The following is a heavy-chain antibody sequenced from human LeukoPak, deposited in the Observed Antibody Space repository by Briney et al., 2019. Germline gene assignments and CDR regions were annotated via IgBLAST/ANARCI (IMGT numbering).Heavy chain of an antibody. CDR2: IRYDGGNK. Sequence: GGSLRLSCAAPGFTFSSYAMHWVRQAPGKGLPWVAFIRYDGGNKDYADSVKGRFTISRDNSKRTLFLQMNSLRAEDTAVYYCAKDNGYCTSASCYNSYFDYWGQGTLVTVSS. CDR1: GFTFSSYA. J-gene: IGHJ4*02. CDR3: AKDNGYCTSASCYNSYFDY. V-gene: IGHV3-30*02. D-gene: IGHD2-2*03.